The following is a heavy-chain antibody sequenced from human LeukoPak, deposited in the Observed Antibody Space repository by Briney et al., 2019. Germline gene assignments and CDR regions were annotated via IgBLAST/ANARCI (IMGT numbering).Heavy chain of an antibody. CDR1: GFILTNYA. V-gene: IGHV3-30-3*01. D-gene: IGHD3-3*01. Sequence: GGSLRLSCAAPGFILTNYAIHWVRQAPGKGLEWVAIISYDGGNKYYADSVKGRFTISRDNSKNTLYLQMNSLRAEDTAVYYCARGITIFGVVILDYWGQGTLVTVSS. J-gene: IGHJ4*02. CDR3: ARGITIFGVVILDY. CDR2: ISYDGGNK.